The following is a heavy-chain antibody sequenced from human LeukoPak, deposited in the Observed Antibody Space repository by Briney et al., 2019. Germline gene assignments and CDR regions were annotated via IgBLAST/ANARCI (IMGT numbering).Heavy chain of an antibody. CDR1: GFTFSSYA. Sequence: GGSLRLSCAASGFTFSSYAMSWVRHAPGKGLEWVSAISGSGGSTYYADSVKGRFTISRDNSKNTLYLQMNSPRAEDTAVYYCASVGPKQWLLGSMASSDYWGQGTLVTVSS. CDR3: ASVGPKQWLLGSMASSDY. D-gene: IGHD3-22*01. CDR2: ISGSGGST. J-gene: IGHJ4*02. V-gene: IGHV3-23*01.